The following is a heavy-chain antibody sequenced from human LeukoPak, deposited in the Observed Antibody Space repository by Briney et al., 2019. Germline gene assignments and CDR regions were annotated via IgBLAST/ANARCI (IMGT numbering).Heavy chain of an antibody. J-gene: IGHJ4*02. CDR1: GYTFTSYG. Sequence: GASVKVSCKACGYTFTSYGISWVRQAPGQGLEWMGWISAYNGNTNYAQKLHGRVTMTTDTSTSTAYMELRSLRSDDTAVYYCARSISIVVVPAAIDYFDYWGQGTLVTVSS. CDR3: ARSISIVVVPAAIDYFDY. CDR2: ISAYNGNT. D-gene: IGHD2-2*02. V-gene: IGHV1-18*01.